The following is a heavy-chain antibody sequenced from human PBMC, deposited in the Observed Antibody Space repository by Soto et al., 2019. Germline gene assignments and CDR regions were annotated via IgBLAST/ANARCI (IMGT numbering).Heavy chain of an antibody. V-gene: IGHV3-21*01. D-gene: IGHD1-26*01. CDR1: GFTFSSYS. Sequence: EVQLVESGGGLVKPGGSLRLSCAASGFTFSSYSMNWVRQAPGKGLEWVSSISSSSSYIYYADSVKGRFTITRDNAEKLLYLKMNRVREAETAVYYFARFSRGGRYILLDYWGLGTLVSVCS. CDR2: ISSSSSYI. J-gene: IGHJ4*02. CDR3: ARFSRGGRYILLDY.